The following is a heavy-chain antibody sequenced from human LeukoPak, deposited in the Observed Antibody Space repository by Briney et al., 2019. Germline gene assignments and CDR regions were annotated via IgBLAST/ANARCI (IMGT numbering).Heavy chain of an antibody. CDR1: GGSISSYY. J-gene: IGHJ4*02. D-gene: IGHD2-2*01. CDR2: IYYSGST. CDR3: ATSRGFSSTKHGFDY. Sequence: PSETLSLTCTVSGGSISSYYWSWIRQPPGKGLEWIGYIYYSGSTSYNPSLKSRVTISVDTSKNQFSLKLSSVTAADTAVYYCATSRGFSSTKHGFDYWGQGTLVTVSS. V-gene: IGHV4-59*01.